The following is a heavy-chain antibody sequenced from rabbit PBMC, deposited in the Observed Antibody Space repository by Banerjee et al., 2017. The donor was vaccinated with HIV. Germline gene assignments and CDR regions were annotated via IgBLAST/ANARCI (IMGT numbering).Heavy chain of an antibody. Sequence: QEQLEESGGDLVKPGASLTLTCTGSGFSFSSSYYMCWVRQAPGKGLEWIACIGAGFSNSIYYASWAKGRFTISKTSSTLVTLQMTSLTAADTATYFCARAAYAGAGYAHDFELWGPGTLVTVS. CDR3: ARAAYAGAGYAHDFEL. J-gene: IGHJ4*01. V-gene: IGHV1S45*01. CDR1: GFSFSSSYY. CDR2: IGAGFSNSI. D-gene: IGHD4-2*01.